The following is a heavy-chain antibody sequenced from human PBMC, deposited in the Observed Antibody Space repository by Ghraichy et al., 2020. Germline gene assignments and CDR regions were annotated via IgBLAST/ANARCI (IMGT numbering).Heavy chain of an antibody. V-gene: IGHV3-23*01. D-gene: IGHD3-10*01. Sequence: GGSLRLSYAASGFTFSSYAMSWVRQAPGKGLEWVSALSGSGVSTYYADSVKGRFTISRDNAKNTLFLQMSSLRAEETAIYYCAKHPAVGSYYYMDVWGKGTTVTVSS. CDR2: LSGSGVST. CDR1: GFTFSSYA. CDR3: AKHPAVGSYYYMDV. J-gene: IGHJ6*03.